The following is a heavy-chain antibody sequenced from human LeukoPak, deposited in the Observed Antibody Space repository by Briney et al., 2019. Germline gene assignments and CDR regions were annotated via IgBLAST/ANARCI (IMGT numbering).Heavy chain of an antibody. V-gene: IGHV1-2*02. J-gene: IGHJ6*03. CDR3: ARDLGSSYYYYYYMDV. CDR1: GYTFTGYY. Sequence: ASVKVSCKASGYTFTGYYMHWVRQAPGQGLEWMGWINPNGGGTNYAQKFQGRVTMTRDTSISTAYMELSSLRSEDTAVYYCARDLGSSYYYYYYMDVWGKGTTVTVSS. D-gene: IGHD6-6*01. CDR2: INPNGGGT.